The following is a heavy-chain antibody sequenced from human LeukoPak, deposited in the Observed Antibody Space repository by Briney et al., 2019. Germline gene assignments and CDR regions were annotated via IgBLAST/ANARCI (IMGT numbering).Heavy chain of an antibody. J-gene: IGHJ4*02. Sequence: GGSLRLSCAASGFTFSSYSMNWVRQAPGKGLGWVGRIKSKTDGGTTDYAAPVKGRFTISRDDSKNTLYLQMNSLKTEDTAVYYCTTDCSGGSCRTFDYWGQGTLVTVSS. D-gene: IGHD2-15*01. CDR3: TTDCSGGSCRTFDY. CDR2: IKSKTDGGTT. CDR1: GFTFSSYS. V-gene: IGHV3-15*01.